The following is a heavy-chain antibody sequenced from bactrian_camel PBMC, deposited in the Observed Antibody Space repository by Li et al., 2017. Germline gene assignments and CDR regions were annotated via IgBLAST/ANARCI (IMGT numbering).Heavy chain of an antibody. D-gene: IGHD2*01. V-gene: IGHV3S55*01. J-gene: IGHJ6*01. Sequence: HVQLVESGGGSVQAGGSLRLSCTTSEFVNGDSDWGWYRQASGKRCELVSTISSGETAYYRDSVKGRFTISRDNAKNTLYLQLDSLKPEDTAMYYCAAGRTDYFDGGNCREFGYWGQGTQVTVS. CDR3: AAGRTDYFDGGNCREFGY. CDR1: EFVNGDSD. CDR2: ISSGETA.